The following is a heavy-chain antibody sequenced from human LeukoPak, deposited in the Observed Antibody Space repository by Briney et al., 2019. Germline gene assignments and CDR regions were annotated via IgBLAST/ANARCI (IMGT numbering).Heavy chain of an antibody. J-gene: IGHJ4*02. D-gene: IGHD1-14*01. V-gene: IGHV4-59*01. CDR3: AGMRITTPTVRTLDY. Sequence: PSETLSLTCTVSGGSMSTYYWTWIRQPPGKGLEWIGFIYYTGSTNYNPSLKSRVTKSVDTSKNQFSLKLSSVTAADTAVYYCAGMRITTPTVRTLDYWGQGTLVTVS. CDR1: GGSMSTYY. CDR2: IYYTGST.